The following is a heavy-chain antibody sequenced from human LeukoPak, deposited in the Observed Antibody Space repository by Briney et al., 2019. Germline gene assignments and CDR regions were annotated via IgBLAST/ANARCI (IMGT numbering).Heavy chain of an antibody. Sequence: GGSLRLSCAASGFTFSSYDMNWVRQAPGKGLEWVSYISSSGSTIYYADSVKGRFTISRDNAKNSLYLQMNSLRAEDTAVYYCAIHPNYYRGYWGQGTLVTVSS. CDR3: AIHPNYYRGY. CDR2: ISSSGSTI. D-gene: IGHD3-22*01. CDR1: GFTFSSYD. J-gene: IGHJ4*02. V-gene: IGHV3-48*03.